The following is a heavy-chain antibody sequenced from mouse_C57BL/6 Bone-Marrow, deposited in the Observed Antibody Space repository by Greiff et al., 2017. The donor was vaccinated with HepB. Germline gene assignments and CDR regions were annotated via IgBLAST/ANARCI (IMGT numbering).Heavy chain of an antibody. CDR1: GFTFSDYG. CDR2: ISSGSSTI. J-gene: IGHJ1*03. Sequence: EVQLVESGGGLVKPGGSLKLSCAASGFTFSDYGMHWVRQAPEKGLEWVAYISSGSSTIYYADTVKGRFTISRDNAKNTLFLQMTSLRSEDTAMYYCARRRVTTLSWYFDVWGTGTTVTVSS. V-gene: IGHV5-17*01. CDR3: ARRRVTTLSWYFDV. D-gene: IGHD2-2*01.